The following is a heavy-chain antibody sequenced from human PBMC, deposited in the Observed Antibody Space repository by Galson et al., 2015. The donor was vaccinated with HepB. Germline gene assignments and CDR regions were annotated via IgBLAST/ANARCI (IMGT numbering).Heavy chain of an antibody. Sequence: SLRLSCAASGFTFSHYWMSWVRQAPGKGLEWVAHINQGGSEKYYVDSVKGRFTISRDNAKDSLYLQMNSLRAEDTAVYYCARAYDYNLYNWFDPWGQGTLVTVSS. CDR3: ARAYDYNLYNWFDP. CDR1: GFTFSHYW. D-gene: IGHD5-12*01. V-gene: IGHV3-7*01. J-gene: IGHJ5*02. CDR2: INQGGSEK.